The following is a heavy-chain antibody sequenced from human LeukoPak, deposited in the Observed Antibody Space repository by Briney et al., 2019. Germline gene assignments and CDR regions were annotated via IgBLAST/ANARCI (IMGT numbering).Heavy chain of an antibody. J-gene: IGHJ4*02. D-gene: IGHD3-10*01. CDR2: VNAGNGKT. CDR3: AKGIWVSGRYYFDY. CDR1: GYTFTDYA. Sequence: ASVKVSCKASGYTFTDYAMHWVRQAPGRRLEWMGWVNAGNGKTKYSEKFQGRVTITRDTTASTVYMEVSSLRFEDTAVYYCAKGIWVSGRYYFDYWGQGTLVTVSS. V-gene: IGHV1-3*01.